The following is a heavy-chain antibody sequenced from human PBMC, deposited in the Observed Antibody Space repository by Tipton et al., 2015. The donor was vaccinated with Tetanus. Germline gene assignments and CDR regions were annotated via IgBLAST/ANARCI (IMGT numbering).Heavy chain of an antibody. J-gene: IGHJ6*02. CDR1: GFTFSSYE. Sequence: SLRLSCAASGFTFSSYEMNWVRQAPGKGLEWVSYISSSGSTIYYADSVKGRFTISRDNAKNSLYLQMNSLRAEDTAVYYCAGEGSSWGSYYYGMDVWGQGTTVTVSS. V-gene: IGHV3-48*03. D-gene: IGHD6-13*01. CDR3: AGEGSSWGSYYYGMDV. CDR2: ISSSGSTI.